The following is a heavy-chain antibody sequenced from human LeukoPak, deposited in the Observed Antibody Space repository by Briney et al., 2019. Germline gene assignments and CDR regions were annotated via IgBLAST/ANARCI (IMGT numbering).Heavy chain of an antibody. D-gene: IGHD2-15*01. V-gene: IGHV3-30-3*01. CDR2: ISYDGSNK. CDR3: ATPVQKEVVVVAANDY. CDR1: GFTCSSYA. J-gene: IGHJ4*02. Sequence: PGRSLRLSCAASGFTCSSYAMHWVRQAPGKGLEWVAVISYDGSNKYYADSVKGRFTISRDNSKNTLYLQMNSLRAEDTAVYYCATPVQKEVVVVAANDYWGQGTLVTVSS.